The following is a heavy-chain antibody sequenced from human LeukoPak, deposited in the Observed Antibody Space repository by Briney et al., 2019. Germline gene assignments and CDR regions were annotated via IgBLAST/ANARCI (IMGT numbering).Heavy chain of an antibody. D-gene: IGHD1-26*01. CDR1: GHTFTYYV. V-gene: IGHV1-18*01. CDR3: ARGEKPYDY. J-gene: IGHJ4*02. Sequence: ASVKVSCKTSGHTFTYYVISWVRQAPGQGLEWMGWINAYNGNTNDAQKFQGRVTMTTDTSTSTAYMELRSLRSDDTAAYYCARGEKPYDYWGQGTLVSVSS. CDR2: INAYNGNT.